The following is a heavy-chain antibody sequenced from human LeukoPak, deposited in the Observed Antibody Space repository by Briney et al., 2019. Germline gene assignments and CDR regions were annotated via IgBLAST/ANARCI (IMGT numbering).Heavy chain of an antibody. Sequence: GGSLRLSCAASGFTFSSYAMHWVRQAPGKGLEYVSAISSNGGSTYYANSVKGRFTISRDNSKNTLYLQMGSLRAEDMAVYYCARDAVAVAGMYYYYYMDVWGKGTTVTVSS. CDR1: GFTFSSYA. CDR2: ISSNGGST. V-gene: IGHV3-64*01. CDR3: ARDAVAVAGMYYYYYMDV. D-gene: IGHD6-19*01. J-gene: IGHJ6*03.